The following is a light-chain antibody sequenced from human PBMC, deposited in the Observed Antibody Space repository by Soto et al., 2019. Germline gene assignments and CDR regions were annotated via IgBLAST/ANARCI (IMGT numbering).Light chain of an antibody. CDR1: QSVSSY. CDR3: QQRSNWPPYT. CDR2: DAS. V-gene: IGKV3-11*01. Sequence: EIVLTQSPATLYLSPGERATLSCRASQSVSSYLAWYQQKPGQAPRLLIYDASNRATGIPARFSGSESGTDFTLTISSLEPEDFAVYYCQQRSNWPPYTFGQGTKLEIK. J-gene: IGKJ2*01.